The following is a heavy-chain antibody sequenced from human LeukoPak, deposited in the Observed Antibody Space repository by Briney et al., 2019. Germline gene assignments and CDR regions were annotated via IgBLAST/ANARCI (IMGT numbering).Heavy chain of an antibody. J-gene: IGHJ4*02. Sequence: GGSLRLSCAASGLTFSSYDMHWVRQAPGKGLEWVAVISYNGRNKYYADSVKGRFTISRDNSKNTLYLQMNSLRAEDTAVYYCAREVKMALDYWGQGTLVTVSS. D-gene: IGHD5-24*01. CDR2: ISYNGRNK. CDR3: AREVKMALDY. V-gene: IGHV3-30*04. CDR1: GLTFSSYD.